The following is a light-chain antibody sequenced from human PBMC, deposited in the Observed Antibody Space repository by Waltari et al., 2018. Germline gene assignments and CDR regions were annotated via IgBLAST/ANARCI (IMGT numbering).Light chain of an antibody. CDR1: QSVSSSY. J-gene: IGKJ1*01. CDR3: QQYGSSLWT. CDR2: GAS. Sequence: EIVLTQSPGPLSLSPGERATTSCRASQSVSSSYLAWYQQKPGQAPRLLIYGASSRATGIPDRFSGSGSGTDFTLTISRLEPEDFAVYYCQQYGSSLWTFGQGTKVEIK. V-gene: IGKV3-20*01.